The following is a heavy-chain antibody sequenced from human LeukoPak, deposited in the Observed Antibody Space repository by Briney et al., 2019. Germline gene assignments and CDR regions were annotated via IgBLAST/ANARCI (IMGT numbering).Heavy chain of an antibody. CDR3: ARHSGGDGYNHNGMDV. CDR2: NSDFGSS. J-gene: IGHJ6*02. Sequence: GGSLRLSCAASGFTFGSYYINWVRQAPGKGLEWVSSNSDFGSSHHADSVKGRFTTSRDNAKNSVHLQMNSLRVEDTAIYYCARHSGGDGYNHNGMDVWGQGTMVTVSS. CDR1: GFTFGSYY. V-gene: IGHV3-21*06. D-gene: IGHD2-21*02.